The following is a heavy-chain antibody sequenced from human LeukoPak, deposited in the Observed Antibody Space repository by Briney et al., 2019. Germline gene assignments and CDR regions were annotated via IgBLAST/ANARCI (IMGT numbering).Heavy chain of an antibody. V-gene: IGHV4-30-2*01. J-gene: IGHJ4*02. CDR2: IYHSGST. D-gene: IGHD5-18*01. Sequence: SETLPLTCAVSGGSISSGGYSWSWIRQPPGKGLEWIGYIYHSGSTYYNPSLKSRVTISVDRSKNQFSLKLSSVTAADTAVYYCARGPGLDVDTAMVTSYFDYWGQGTLVTVSS. CDR3: ARGPGLDVDTAMVTSYFDY. CDR1: GGSISSGGYS.